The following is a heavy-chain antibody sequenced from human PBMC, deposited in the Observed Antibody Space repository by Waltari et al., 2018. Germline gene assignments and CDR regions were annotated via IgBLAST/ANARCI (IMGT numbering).Heavy chain of an antibody. Sequence: QLVESGGGLVQPGGSLKLSCAASGFTFSNYWLHWVRQAPGKGLLSVAHMNTYGSITNYADSVKGRFTSSRDNAKNTLFLQMNSLRAEDTALYYCVLYSSEVLGDCWGRGTLVTVSS. V-gene: IGHV3-74*01. CDR3: VLYSSEVLGDC. J-gene: IGHJ4*02. CDR1: GFTFSNYW. CDR2: MNTYGSIT. D-gene: IGHD4-4*01.